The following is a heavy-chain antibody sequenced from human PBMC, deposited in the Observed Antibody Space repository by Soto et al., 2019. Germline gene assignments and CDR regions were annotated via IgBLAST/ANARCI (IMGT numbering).Heavy chain of an antibody. CDR3: ARVPSSSGRAHFDY. J-gene: IGHJ4*02. Sequence: QVQLGESGGGVVQPGRSLRLSCAASGFTFSSYAMHWVRQAPGKGLEWVAVISYDGSNKYYANSVKGRFTIPRDNSKNTLYLQMNSLRAEDTAVYYCARVPSSSGRAHFDYWGQGTLVTVSS. D-gene: IGHD2-15*01. CDR2: ISYDGSNK. V-gene: IGHV3-30-3*01. CDR1: GFTFSSYA.